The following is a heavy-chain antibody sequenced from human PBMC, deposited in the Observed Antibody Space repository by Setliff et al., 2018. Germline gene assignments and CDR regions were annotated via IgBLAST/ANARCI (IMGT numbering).Heavy chain of an antibody. J-gene: IGHJ6*02. CDR2: IIPIFGTA. CDR3: AREGYYDILTGYPGPLYGMDV. D-gene: IGHD3-9*01. V-gene: IGHV1-69*13. CDR1: GGTFSSYT. Sequence: GASVKGSCQASGGTFSSYTISGVRQAPGQGLEWMGRIIPIFGTANYAQKCQGRVTITADESTSTAYMELSSLRSEDTAVYYCAREGYYDILTGYPGPLYGMDVWGQGTTVTVSS.